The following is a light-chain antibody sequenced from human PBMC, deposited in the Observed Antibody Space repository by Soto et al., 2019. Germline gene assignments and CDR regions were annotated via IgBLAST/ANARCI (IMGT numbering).Light chain of an antibody. V-gene: IGKV3-20*01. CDR1: QRVSSHS. Sequence: GRPSLTEGERATLSCRASQRVSSHSLAWYQQKPGQAPRTLIYGASSRATGIPDRFSACGSGTDIPLSSGVPELEDIAVYDLHGSLITCWTFGQGTKVDIK. CDR3: HGSLITCWT. CDR2: GAS. J-gene: IGKJ1*01.